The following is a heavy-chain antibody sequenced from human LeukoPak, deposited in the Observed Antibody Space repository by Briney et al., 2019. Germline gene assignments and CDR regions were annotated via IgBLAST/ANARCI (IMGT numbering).Heavy chain of an antibody. Sequence: PGGSLRLSCAASGFIFSHYSMHWVRQAPGKGLEWVAIISYDGSNKYYADSVKGRFTISRDNAKNSLYLQMNSLRAEDTAVYYCAREVSIRAYGSGSYPVYYYYMDVWGKGTTVTVSS. CDR1: GFIFSHYS. J-gene: IGHJ6*03. V-gene: IGHV3-30*04. CDR2: ISYDGSNK. D-gene: IGHD3-10*01. CDR3: AREVSIRAYGSGSYPVYYYYMDV.